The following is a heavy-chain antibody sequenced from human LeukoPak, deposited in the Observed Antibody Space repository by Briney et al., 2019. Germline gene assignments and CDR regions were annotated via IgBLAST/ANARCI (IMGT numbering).Heavy chain of an antibody. CDR3: AREGSGSGAFDT. CDR2: ISSSSSYI. J-gene: IGHJ3*02. V-gene: IGHV3-21*01. D-gene: IGHD3-3*01. Sequence: PGGSLRLSCAASGFTFSSYAMSWVRQAPGKGLEWVSSISSSSSYIYYADSVKGRFTISRDNAKNSLYLQMSSLRAEDTAVYYCAREGSGSGAFDTWGQGTMVTVSS. CDR1: GFTFSSYA.